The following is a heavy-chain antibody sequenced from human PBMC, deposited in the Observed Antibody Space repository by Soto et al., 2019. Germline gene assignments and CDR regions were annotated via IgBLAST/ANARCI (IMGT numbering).Heavy chain of an antibody. CDR2: IYPGDSDA. V-gene: IGHV5-51*01. D-gene: IGHD3-3*01. J-gene: IGHJ4*02. CDR1: GYSFSIYW. Sequence: PGESLQISCQTSGYSFSIYWIAWVRQKPGKGLEWMGVIYPGDSDAKYSPSFQGHVSLSVDKSYNTAYLHWSSLQPSDTAIYYCARRGPYYTSTSFDSWGQGTLVTVSS. CDR3: ARRGPYYTSTSFDS.